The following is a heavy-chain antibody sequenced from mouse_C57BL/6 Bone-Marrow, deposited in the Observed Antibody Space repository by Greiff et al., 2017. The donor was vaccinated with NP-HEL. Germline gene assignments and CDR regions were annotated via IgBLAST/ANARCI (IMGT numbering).Heavy chain of an antibody. CDR3: TRACYGSRYYFDY. Sequence: EVMLVESGEGLVKPGGSLKLSCAASGFTFSSYAMSWVRQTPEKRLEWVAYISSGGDYIYYADTVKGRFTISRDNARNTLYLQMSSLKSEDTAMYYCTRACYGSRYYFDYWGQGTTLTVSS. D-gene: IGHD1-1*01. J-gene: IGHJ2*01. V-gene: IGHV5-9-1*02. CDR1: GFTFSSYA. CDR2: ISSGGDYI.